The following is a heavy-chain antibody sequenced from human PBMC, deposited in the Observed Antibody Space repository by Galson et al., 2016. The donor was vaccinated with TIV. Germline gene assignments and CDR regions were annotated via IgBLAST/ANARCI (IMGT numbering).Heavy chain of an antibody. J-gene: IGHJ3*01. CDR2: MTWNGNEI. CDR1: GFTFDDFV. V-gene: IGHV3-9*01. D-gene: IGHD1-26*01. Sequence: SLRLSCAASGFTFDDFVMHWVRQAPGKGLEWVSGMTWNGNEIGYADSVRGRFTISRDSATNSLYLQMNSLRPEDTALYFCSRGILGVHTVAFDVWGQGTMCSVS. CDR3: SRGILGVHTVAFDV.